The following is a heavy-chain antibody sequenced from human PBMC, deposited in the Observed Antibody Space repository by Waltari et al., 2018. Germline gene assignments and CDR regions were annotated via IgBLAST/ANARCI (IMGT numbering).Heavy chain of an antibody. V-gene: IGHV4-38-2*02. J-gene: IGHJ5*02. CDR2: IYHSGAA. Sequence: QVLLQESGPGLVTPSETLSLTCTVSGLYISNGYFWAWIRQPPGKGLQWIGSIYHSGAAFYNSSLESRVTISVDTSKNQFSLEVNSLTAADTAVYYWARERVDTGSNLWSPRNPRFDPWGQGTLVTVSS. CDR1: GLYISNGYF. CDR3: ARERVDTGSNLWSPRNPRFDP. D-gene: IGHD1-26*01.